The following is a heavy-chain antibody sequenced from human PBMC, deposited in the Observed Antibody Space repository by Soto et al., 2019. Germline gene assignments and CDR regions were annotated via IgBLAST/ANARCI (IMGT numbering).Heavy chain of an antibody. Sequence: QVQLMQSGAEVKKPGASVKVSCKTSGYTFTRYGVSWVRQAPVQGLEWMGWISAYTGKTNYAQELQGRVTMTTDTSTTTAYMELMSLRSEDTDVYYCARLSGDILIVPAALPFDYWGQGTLVTVSS. D-gene: IGHD2-2*01. J-gene: IGHJ4*02. CDR3: ARLSGDILIVPAALPFDY. CDR1: GYTFTRYG. CDR2: ISAYTGKT. V-gene: IGHV1-18*01.